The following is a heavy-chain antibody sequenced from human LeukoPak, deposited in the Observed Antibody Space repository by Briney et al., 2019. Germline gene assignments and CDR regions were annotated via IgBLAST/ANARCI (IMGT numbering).Heavy chain of an antibody. CDR2: IYYSGST. V-gene: IGHV4-59*01. J-gene: IGHJ6*03. Sequence: SETLSLTCTVSGGSISSYYWSWIRQPPGKGLEWIGYIYYSGSTNYNPSLKSRVIISVDTSKNQFSLKLSSVTAADTAVYYCARIRPPDYYYYYYMDVWGKGTTVTVSS. CDR1: GGSISSYY. CDR3: ARIRPPDYYYYYYMDV.